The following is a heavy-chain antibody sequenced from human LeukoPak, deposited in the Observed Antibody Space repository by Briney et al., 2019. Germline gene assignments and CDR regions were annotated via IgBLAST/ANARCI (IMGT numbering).Heavy chain of an antibody. Sequence: ASVKVSCKATGYTFTSCDINWVRQATGQGLEWMGWMNPNSGNTGYGQSFQGRITMTRDISIGTAYMELSNLTSEDTAIYYCTRGSSGRRDNWGQGTLVTVSA. CDR3: TRGSSGRRDN. D-gene: IGHD6-19*01. CDR2: MNPNSGNT. CDR1: GYTFTSCD. V-gene: IGHV1-8*01. J-gene: IGHJ4*02.